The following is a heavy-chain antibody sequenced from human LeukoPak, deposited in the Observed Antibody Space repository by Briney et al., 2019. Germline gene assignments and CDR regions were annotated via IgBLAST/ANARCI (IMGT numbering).Heavy chain of an antibody. CDR3: CCSGY. D-gene: IGHD3-10*02. CDR2: INYSGNT. J-gene: IGHJ4*02. CDR1: GSTFSSYA. Sequence: LRLSCAASGSTFSSYAMSWVRQAPGKGLEWIGDINYSGNTNYSPSRESRLTISVDTSKKQFSVRLRSVTAADTAAYYCCCSGYWGQGALVTVSS. V-gene: IGHV4-34*08.